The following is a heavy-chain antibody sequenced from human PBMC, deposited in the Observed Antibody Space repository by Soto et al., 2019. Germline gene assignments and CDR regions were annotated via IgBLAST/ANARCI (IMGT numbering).Heavy chain of an antibody. Sequence: QVQLEQSGAEVKKPGSSLKVSCKATGGTFNKYAISWVRQAPGQGLEWMAGIIPVCGTPNYAQRFQDRVTIVADESTTTAYMEVNSLRSEDTAIYYCSIVTAYGMDVWGPGTTVIVSS. CDR1: GGTFNKYA. J-gene: IGHJ6*02. D-gene: IGHD2-15*01. CDR3: SIVTAYGMDV. V-gene: IGHV1-69*01. CDR2: IIPVCGTP.